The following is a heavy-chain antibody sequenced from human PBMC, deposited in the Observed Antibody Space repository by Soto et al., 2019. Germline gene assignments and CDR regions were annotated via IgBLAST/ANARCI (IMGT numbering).Heavy chain of an antibody. D-gene: IGHD3-10*01. Sequence: SVKVSCKASGFTFTSSAVQWVRQARGQRLEWIGWIVVGSGNTNYAQKFQERVTITRDMSSSTAYMELSSLRSEDTAVYYCAADLRAPTMVRGVIITTNWFDPWGQGTLVTVSS. J-gene: IGHJ5*02. CDR2: IVVGSGNT. CDR3: AADLRAPTMVRGVIITTNWFDP. CDR1: GFTFTSSA. V-gene: IGHV1-58*01.